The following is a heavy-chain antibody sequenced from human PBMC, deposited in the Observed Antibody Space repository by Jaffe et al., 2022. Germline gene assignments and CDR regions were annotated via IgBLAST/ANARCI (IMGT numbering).Heavy chain of an antibody. D-gene: IGHD3-16*01. CDR2: ISPADSDT. J-gene: IGHJ5*02. Sequence: EVQLVQSGVEVKKPGESLKISCKGSGYSFTTYWIGWVRQMPGKGLEWMGIISPADSDTRYSPSFQGQVTISADTSVSTAYLQWSSLKASDSAMYYCVRRCHHSWGTCTDIWFDPWGQGTLVTVSS. CDR3: VRRCHHSWGTCTDIWFDP. V-gene: IGHV5-51*03. CDR1: GYSFTTYW.